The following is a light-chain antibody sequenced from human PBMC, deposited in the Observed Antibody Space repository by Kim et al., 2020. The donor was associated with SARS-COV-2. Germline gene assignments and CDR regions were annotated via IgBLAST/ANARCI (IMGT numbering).Light chain of an antibody. Sequence: QRVTITCSGSSSNIGSNSVNWYQQLPGTAPKLLICSNDQRPSGVPDRFSGSKSGTSASLAISGLQSEDEADYYCAAWDDSLSAVVFGGGTQLTVL. V-gene: IGLV1-44*01. CDR3: AAWDDSLSAVV. CDR1: SSNIGSNS. J-gene: IGLJ2*01. CDR2: SND.